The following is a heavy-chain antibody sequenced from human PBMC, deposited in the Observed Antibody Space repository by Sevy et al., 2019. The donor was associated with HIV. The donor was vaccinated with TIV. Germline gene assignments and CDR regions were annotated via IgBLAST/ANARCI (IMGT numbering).Heavy chain of an antibody. CDR1: GGTFSNYA. J-gene: IGHJ1*01. CDR3: ARADYTSGSYYRY. V-gene: IGHV1-69*13. CDR2: LIAIFGTA. D-gene: IGHD3-10*01. Sequence: VKVSCKASGGTFSNYAITWVRQAPGQGLEWMGGLIAIFGTAKYAQKFQGRVTITADESTSTVYMELSSLRSDDTAVYYCARADYTSGSYYRYWGQGTLVTVSS.